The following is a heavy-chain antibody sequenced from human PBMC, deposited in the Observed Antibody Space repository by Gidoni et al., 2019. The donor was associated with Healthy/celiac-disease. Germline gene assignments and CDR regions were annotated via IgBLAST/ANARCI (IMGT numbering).Heavy chain of an antibody. CDR3: ARGRSPHCGGDCYAITDAFDI. CDR1: GSTFSSYS. J-gene: IGHJ3*02. D-gene: IGHD2-21*02. Sequence: EVQLVESGGGLVKPGGSLRLSCAASGSTFSSYSMTWVRQAPGKGLEWVSSISSSSSYIYYADSVKGRFTISRDNAKNSLYLKMNSLKAEDTAVYYCARGRSPHCGGDCYAITDAFDIWGQGTMVTVSS. CDR2: ISSSSSYI. V-gene: IGHV3-21*01.